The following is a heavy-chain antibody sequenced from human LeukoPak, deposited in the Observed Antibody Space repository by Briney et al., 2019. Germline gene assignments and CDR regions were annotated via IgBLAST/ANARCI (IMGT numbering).Heavy chain of an antibody. D-gene: IGHD3-10*02. CDR2: ILPRARRA. CDR1: GDTFSSDG. V-gene: IGHV1-69*13. J-gene: IGHJ2*01. Sequence: SVKVSRKASGDTFSSDGIGWVRQAPGQGLEWMGEILPRARRATYAQRFQGRVSMTADESTTTAHMELTGLRFEDTAIYYCATLFGGYWYFDLWGRGTLVTVSS. CDR3: ATLFGGYWYFDL.